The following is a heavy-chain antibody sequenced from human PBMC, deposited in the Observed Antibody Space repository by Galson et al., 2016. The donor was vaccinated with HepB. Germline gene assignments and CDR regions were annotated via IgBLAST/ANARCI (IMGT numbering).Heavy chain of an antibody. J-gene: IGHJ6*03. V-gene: IGHV3-11*06. CDR2: ISTSSSYT. CDR3: ARVSPTATYYDFWSGKYYYMDV. Sequence: SLRLSCAASGFTFSSYAMRWVRQAPGKGLEWVSYISTSSSYTNYADSVKGRFIISRDNAKNSMYLQMNSLRAEDTAVYYCARVSPTATYYDFWSGKYYYMDVWGKGTTVTVSS. D-gene: IGHD3-3*01. CDR1: GFTFSSYA.